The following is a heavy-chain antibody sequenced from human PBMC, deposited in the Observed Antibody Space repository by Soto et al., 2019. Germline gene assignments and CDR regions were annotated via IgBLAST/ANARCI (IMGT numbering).Heavy chain of an antibody. Sequence: PSETLSLTCAVYGGSFSGYYWSWIRQPPGKGLEWIGEINHSGSTNYNPSLKSRVTISVDTSKNQFSLKLSSVTAADTAVYYCARGGDPWGKGTPVTVSS. CDR2: INHSGST. CDR1: GGSFSGYY. J-gene: IGHJ5*02. CDR3: ARGGDP. V-gene: IGHV4-34*01.